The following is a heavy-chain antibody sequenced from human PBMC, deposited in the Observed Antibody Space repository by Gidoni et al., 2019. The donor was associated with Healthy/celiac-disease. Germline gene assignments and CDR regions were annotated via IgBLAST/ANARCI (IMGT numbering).Heavy chain of an antibody. J-gene: IGHJ5*02. Sequence: QVPLVQSGAEVKKPGSSVKVSCKASGGTFSSYAISWVRQAPGQGLEWMGGIIPIFGTANYAQKFQGRVTITADKSTSTAYMELSSLRSEDTAVYYCARGVVGATRLYNWFDPWGQGTLVTVSS. V-gene: IGHV1-69*06. D-gene: IGHD1-26*01. CDR2: IIPIFGTA. CDR1: GGTFSSYA. CDR3: ARGVVGATRLYNWFDP.